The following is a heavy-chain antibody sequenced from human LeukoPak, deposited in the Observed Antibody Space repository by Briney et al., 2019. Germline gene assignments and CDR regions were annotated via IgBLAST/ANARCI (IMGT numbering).Heavy chain of an antibody. CDR2: ISWNSGSI. D-gene: IGHD6-13*01. J-gene: IGHJ5*02. CDR1: GFTFDDYA. Sequence: PGGSLRLSCAASGFTFDDYAMHWVRQAPGKGLEWVSGISWNSGSIGYADSVKGRFTISRDNAKNPLYLQMNSLRAEDTALYYCAKDSTPYSSSWYVTWFDPWGQGTLVTVSS. V-gene: IGHV3-9*01. CDR3: AKDSTPYSSSWYVTWFDP.